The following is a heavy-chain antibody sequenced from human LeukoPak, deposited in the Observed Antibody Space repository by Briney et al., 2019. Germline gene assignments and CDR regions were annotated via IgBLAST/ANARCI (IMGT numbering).Heavy chain of an antibody. J-gene: IGHJ4*02. CDR3: ARLKGYSSGWYPSYYFDY. CDR2: INHSGST. V-gene: IGHV4-34*01. Sequence: SETLSLTCAVYGGSFSGYYWSWIRQPPGKGLEWIGEINHSGSTNYNPSLKSRVTISVDTSRNQFSLKLSSVTAADTAVYYCARLKGYSSGWYPSYYFDYWGQGTLVTVSS. CDR1: GGSFSGYY. D-gene: IGHD6-19*01.